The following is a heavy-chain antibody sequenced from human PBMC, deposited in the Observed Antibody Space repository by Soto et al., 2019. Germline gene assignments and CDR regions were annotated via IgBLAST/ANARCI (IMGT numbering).Heavy chain of an antibody. CDR1: GFTFSSYG. D-gene: IGHD1-26*01. CDR2: IWYDGSNK. Sequence: GGSLRLSCAASGFTFSSYGMHWVRQAPGKGLEWVAVIWYDGSNKYYADSVKGRFTISRDNSKNTLYLQMNSLRAEDTAVYYCARDGADGSYFLDYWGQGTLVTVSS. CDR3: ARDGADGSYFLDY. J-gene: IGHJ4*02. V-gene: IGHV3-33*01.